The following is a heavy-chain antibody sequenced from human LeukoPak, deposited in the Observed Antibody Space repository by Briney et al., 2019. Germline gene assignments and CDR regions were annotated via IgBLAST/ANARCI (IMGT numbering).Heavy chain of an antibody. J-gene: IGHJ4*02. V-gene: IGHV3-11*01. D-gene: IGHD3-22*01. Sequence: GGSLRLSCAASGFTFSDYYMSWIRQAPGKGLEWVSYISSSGSTIYYADSVKGRFTISRDNAKNSLYLQMNSLRAEDTAVYYCTPAPRPYDSSGYYSDYWGQGTLVTVSS. CDR3: TPAPRPYDSSGYYSDY. CDR2: ISSSGSTI. CDR1: GFTFSDYY.